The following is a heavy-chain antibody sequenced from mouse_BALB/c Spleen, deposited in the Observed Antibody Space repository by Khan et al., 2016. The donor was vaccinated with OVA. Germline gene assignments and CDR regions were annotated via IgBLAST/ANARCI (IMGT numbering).Heavy chain of an antibody. J-gene: IGHJ2*01. D-gene: IGHD2-14*01. CDR1: GYTFTSYV. CDR3: ARNYGYDAYFDY. Sequence: IQLVQSGPELVKPGASVKMSCKASGYTFTSYVMHWVRQKPGQGLEWIGYIYPYNDDTKYNEKIKGKATLTSDKSSSTAYLELTSLTSEDSAVYYWARNYGYDAYFDYWGQGTTLTVSS. V-gene: IGHV1S136*01. CDR2: IYPYNDDT.